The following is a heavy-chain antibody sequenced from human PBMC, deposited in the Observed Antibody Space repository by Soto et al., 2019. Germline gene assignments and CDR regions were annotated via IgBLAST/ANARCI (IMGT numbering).Heavy chain of an antibody. D-gene: IGHD2-21*02. V-gene: IGHV1-69*06. CDR2: IIPIFGTA. CDR1: GCTFSSYA. J-gene: IGHJ4*02. CDR3: AGVVHGGNSGYFDY. Sequence: SVKVSCKASGCTFSSYAISWVRQAPGQGLEWMGGIIPIFGTANYAQKFQGRVTITADKSTSTAYMELSSLRSEDTAVYYCAGVVHGGNSGYFDYWGQGTLVTVSS.